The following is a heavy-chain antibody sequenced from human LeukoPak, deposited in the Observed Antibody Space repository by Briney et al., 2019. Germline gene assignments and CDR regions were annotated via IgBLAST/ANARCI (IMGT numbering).Heavy chain of an antibody. CDR2: IKQDGSEK. CDR1: GFTFSSYW. V-gene: IGHV3-7*01. CDR3: AGTGYVSYYYYYMDV. D-gene: IGHD2-8*02. Sequence: GGSLRLSCAASGFTFSSYWMSWVGQAPGKGLEWVANIKQDGSEKYYVDSVKGRFTISRDNAKNSLYLQMNSLRAEDTAVYYCAGTGYVSYYYYYMDVWGKGTTVTVSS. J-gene: IGHJ6*03.